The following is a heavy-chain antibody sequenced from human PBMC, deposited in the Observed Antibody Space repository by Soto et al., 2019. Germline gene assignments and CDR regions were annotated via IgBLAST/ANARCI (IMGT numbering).Heavy chain of an antibody. J-gene: IGHJ4*02. V-gene: IGHV4-31*03. CDR1: GGSISSGGYY. CDR2: IYYSGST. Sequence: TSETLSLTCTVSGGSISSGGYYWSWIRQHPGKGLEWIGYIYYSGSTYYNPSLKSRVTISVDTSKNQFSLKLSSVTAADTAVYYCARVNGSGSYMYYFDYWGQGTLVTVSS. D-gene: IGHD3-10*01. CDR3: ARVNGSGSYMYYFDY.